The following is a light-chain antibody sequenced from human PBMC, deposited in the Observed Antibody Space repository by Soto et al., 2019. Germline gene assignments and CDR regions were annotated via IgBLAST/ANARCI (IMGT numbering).Light chain of an antibody. V-gene: IGKV3D-20*02. CDR1: QSVSSSY. J-gene: IGKJ5*01. CDR3: QQRSNWPPGIT. CDR2: GAS. Sequence: EIVMAQSPATLSVSPGERAPLSCRASQSVSSSYLAWYQQKPGQAPRLLIYGASSRATGIPDRFSGSGSGTDFTLTISSLEPEDFTVYYCQQRSNWPPGITFGQGTRLEIK.